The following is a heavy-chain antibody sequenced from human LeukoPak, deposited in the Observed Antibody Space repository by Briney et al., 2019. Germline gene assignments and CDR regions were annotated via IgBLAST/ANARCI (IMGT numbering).Heavy chain of an antibody. J-gene: IGHJ4*02. CDR2: FDPENGEA. D-gene: IGHD2-8*01. CDR1: GYSLSELS. V-gene: IGHV1-24*01. Sequence: ASVKVSCKVSGYSLSELSMHWVRQAPGKGLEWMGGFDPENGEAVYAQKFQGRVTMTEDASTDTSYMELNSLKSEDTAVYYCAAGGVYDLLDNWGQGTLVTVSS. CDR3: AAGGVYDLLDN.